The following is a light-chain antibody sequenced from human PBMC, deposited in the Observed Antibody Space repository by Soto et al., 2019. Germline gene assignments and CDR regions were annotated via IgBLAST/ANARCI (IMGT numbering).Light chain of an antibody. CDR1: SSDVGGYNY. CDR3: SSYTRSSTQV. V-gene: IGLV2-14*01. J-gene: IGLJ1*01. Sequence: QSVLTQPASVSGSPGQSITISCTGTSSDVGGYNYVSWYQQHPGKAPKLMIYDVSNRPSGVSNRFSSSKSGNTASLTISGLQAEDEADYYCSSYTRSSTQVFGNGTKVTV. CDR2: DVS.